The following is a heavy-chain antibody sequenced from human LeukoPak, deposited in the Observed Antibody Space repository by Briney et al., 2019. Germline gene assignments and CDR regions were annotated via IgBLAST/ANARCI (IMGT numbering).Heavy chain of an antibody. Sequence: SETLSLTCAVYGGSFSGYYWSWIRQPPGKGLEWIGEIYHSGSTNYNPSLKSRVSISVDKSKNQFSLKLSSVTAADTAVYYCARDISYGSGNDYWGQGTLVTVSS. J-gene: IGHJ4*02. CDR3: ARDISYGSGNDY. CDR2: IYHSGST. D-gene: IGHD3-10*01. CDR1: GGSFSGYY. V-gene: IGHV4-34*01.